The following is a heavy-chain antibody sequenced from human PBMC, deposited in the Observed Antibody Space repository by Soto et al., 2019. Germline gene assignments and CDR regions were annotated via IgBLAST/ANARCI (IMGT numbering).Heavy chain of an antibody. CDR3: EKAPADYGDYGYFDY. J-gene: IGHJ4*02. CDR1: GFTFSSYG. Sequence: PGGSLRLSCAASGFTFSSYGMHWVRQAPGKGLEWVAVISYDGSNKYYADSVKGRFTISRDNSKNTLYLQMNSLRAEDTAVYYCEKAPADYGDYGYFDYWGQGTLVTVSS. CDR2: ISYDGSNK. V-gene: IGHV3-30*18. D-gene: IGHD4-17*01.